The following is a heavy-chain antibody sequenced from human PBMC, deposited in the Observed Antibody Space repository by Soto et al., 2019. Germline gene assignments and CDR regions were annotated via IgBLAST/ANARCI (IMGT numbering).Heavy chain of an antibody. CDR2: IWYDGSNK. CDR3: AKKESITMVFDI. J-gene: IGHJ3*02. Sequence: PGGSLRLSCAASGFTFSSYGMHWVRQAPGKGLEWMAVIWYDGSNKYYADSVKGRFTISRDNSKNTLYLQMNSLRAEDTAVYYCAKKESITMVFDIWGQGTMVTVSS. D-gene: IGHD3-10*01. CDR1: GFTFSSYG. V-gene: IGHV3-33*06.